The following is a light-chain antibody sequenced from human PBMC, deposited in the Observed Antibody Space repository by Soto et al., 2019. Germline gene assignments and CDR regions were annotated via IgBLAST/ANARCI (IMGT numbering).Light chain of an antibody. Sequence: EIVLTQSPATLSLSPGERATLSCRASQSVSRFLAWYQQKPGQAPRLLIYDASNRATGIPARFSGSGSGTDFTLTISSLESEDFAVYYCQQRSTWPPTFGQGTKLEIK. CDR1: QSVSRF. CDR3: QQRSTWPPT. V-gene: IGKV3-11*01. J-gene: IGKJ2*01. CDR2: DAS.